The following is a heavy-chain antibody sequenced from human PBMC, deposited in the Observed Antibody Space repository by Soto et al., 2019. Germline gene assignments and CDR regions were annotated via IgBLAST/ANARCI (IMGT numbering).Heavy chain of an antibody. CDR2: IYYSGST. CDR3: ARDLGYYYDSSGQAFDY. V-gene: IGHV4-31*03. Sequence: SETLSLTCTVSGGSISSGGYYWSWIRQHPGKGLEWIGYIYYSGSTYYNPSLKSRVTILVDTSKNQFSLKLSSVTAADTAVYYCARDLGYYYDSSGQAFDYWGQGTLVTVSS. J-gene: IGHJ4*02. D-gene: IGHD3-22*01. CDR1: GGSISSGGYY.